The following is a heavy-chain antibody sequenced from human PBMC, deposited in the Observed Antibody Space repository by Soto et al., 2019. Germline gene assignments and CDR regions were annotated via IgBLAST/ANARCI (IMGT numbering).Heavy chain of an antibody. Sequence: SDTLSLTCTVSGGSISSYYWSWIRQPPGKGLEWIGYMYYGGRTNYNPSLKSRVTISVDTSKMQVSLKLSTVTAADTVVYFCARGTPSPLIVRSSRGPWFDPWGQGTLVTVSS. CDR1: GGSISSYY. CDR3: ARGTPSPLIVRSSRGPWFDP. J-gene: IGHJ5*02. CDR2: MYYGGRT. D-gene: IGHD2-15*01. V-gene: IGHV4-59*08.